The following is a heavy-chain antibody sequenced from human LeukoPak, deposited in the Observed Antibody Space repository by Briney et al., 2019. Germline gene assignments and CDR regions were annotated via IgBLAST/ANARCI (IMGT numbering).Heavy chain of an antibody. Sequence: GESLRLSCAASGFTFTTYWMSWVRQPPGKGLEWVANIKQDGTEKYYVDSVKGRFTISRDNARTSMYLQMNNLRAEDTAVYYCARDQGAFDYWGHGTVVTVSS. CDR3: ARDQGAFDY. CDR2: IKQDGTEK. J-gene: IGHJ4*01. V-gene: IGHV3-7*01. CDR1: GFTFTTYW. D-gene: IGHD3-16*01.